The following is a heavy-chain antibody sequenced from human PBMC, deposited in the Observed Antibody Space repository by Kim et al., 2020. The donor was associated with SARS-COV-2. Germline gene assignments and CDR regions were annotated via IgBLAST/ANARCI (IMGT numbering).Heavy chain of an antibody. CDR3: TSGLQSDYYYYGRDV. V-gene: IGHV4-38-2*02. CDR1: GYSISSGYY. CDR2: IYQSGST. D-gene: IGHD4-4*01. J-gene: IGHJ6*02. Sequence: SETLSLTCTVSGYSISSGYYWGWVRQSPGKGLEWIASIYQSGSTYYNPSLRSRVTISVDTSRNQFSLKVRSVTAADTAMYYCTSGLQSDYYYYGRDVWG.